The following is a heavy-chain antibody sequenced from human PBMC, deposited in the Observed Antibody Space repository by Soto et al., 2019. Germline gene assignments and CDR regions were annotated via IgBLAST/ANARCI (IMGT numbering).Heavy chain of an antibody. D-gene: IGHD1-1*01. CDR1: GFNFGTYA. CDR3: ARVTPGNNLYYFSGLDV. CDR2: IAYDGINT. Sequence: GSLRLSCVASGFNFGTYAIHWVRQAPGKGLQWVALIAYDGINTYYADSVKGRFTISRDNSKNTLHLQMNSLRPEDTGVYFCARVTPGNNLYYFSGLDVWGQGTSVTVS. V-gene: IGHV3-30-3*01. J-gene: IGHJ6*02.